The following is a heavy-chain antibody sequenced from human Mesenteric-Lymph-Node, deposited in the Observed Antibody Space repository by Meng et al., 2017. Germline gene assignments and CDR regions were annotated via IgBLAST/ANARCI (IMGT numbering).Heavy chain of an antibody. CDR2: TNYRSKWYN. CDR3: ARGWGDDRGGFDF. CDR1: GVNGGCISVA. Sequence: QQAELGPGVAEPSQTSAPPSPTSGVNGGCISVAWCRIMRYASGGLEGRRRTNYRSKWYNYYAVSVKSRSTIDPDTTKNKFSLQLYAVTADDTVIYYWARGWGDDRGGFDFWGRGTLVTVSS. V-gene: IGHV6-1*02. D-gene: IGHD3-10*02. J-gene: IGHJ2*01.